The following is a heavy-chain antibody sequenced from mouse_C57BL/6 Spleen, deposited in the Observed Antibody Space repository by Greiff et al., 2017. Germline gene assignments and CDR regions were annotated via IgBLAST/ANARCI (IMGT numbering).Heavy chain of an antibody. CDR2: ISSGGSYT. J-gene: IGHJ4*01. CDR1: GFTFSSYG. Sequence: EVQLVESGGDLVKPGGSLKLSCAASGFTFSSYGMSWVRQTPDKRLEWVATISSGGSYTYYPDRVKGRITISRDNAKNTLYLQMSSLKSEDTAMYYCARHELGYAMDYWGQGTSVTVSS. D-gene: IGHD4-1*01. CDR3: ARHELGYAMDY. V-gene: IGHV5-6*01.